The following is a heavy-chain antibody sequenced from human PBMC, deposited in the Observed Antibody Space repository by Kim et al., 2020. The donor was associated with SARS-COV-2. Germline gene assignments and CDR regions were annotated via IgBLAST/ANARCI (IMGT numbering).Heavy chain of an antibody. D-gene: IGHD1-1*01. J-gene: IGHJ4*02. Sequence: GGSLRLSCVASGFNFDRYAMHWVRQGPGKGLEWVAMISDAGGHKWYADSVKGRFTISRDNSKKTLYLQVDRLSVEATAVYHCVRVLENEPPLDYWGQGTL. CDR2: ISDAGGHK. CDR3: VRVLENEPPLDY. CDR1: GFNFDRYA. V-gene: IGHV3-30-3*01.